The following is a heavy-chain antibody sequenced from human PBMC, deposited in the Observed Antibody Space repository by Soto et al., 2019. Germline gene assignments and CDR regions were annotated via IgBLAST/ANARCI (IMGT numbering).Heavy chain of an antibody. D-gene: IGHD6-13*01. CDR3: ARGGSSWSAEYYQH. Sequence: QVQLVQSGAEVKKPGASVKVSCKASGYIFSNFGISWVRQAPGQGPEWMGWISGYNGNTKYAQTVQGRVTMTTDTSTSTAYMELRSLRSVDTAVYYCARGGSSWSAEYYQHWGQGTPVIVSS. J-gene: IGHJ1*01. CDR1: GYIFSNFG. V-gene: IGHV1-18*01. CDR2: ISGYNGNT.